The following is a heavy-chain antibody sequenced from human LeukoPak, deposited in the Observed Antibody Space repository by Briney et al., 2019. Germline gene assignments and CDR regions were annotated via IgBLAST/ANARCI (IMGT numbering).Heavy chain of an antibody. Sequence: PGGSLRLSCAASGFTFRLFAMHWVRNSQGKALDWVAVTTFDGRNNYYADSVKGRFTISRDNSKKTLYLQMESLRAEDTAVYYCARDFSDVDTVPPAWGQGTLVIVSS. V-gene: IGHV3-30*04. CDR1: GFTFRLFA. CDR2: TTFDGRNN. J-gene: IGHJ1*01. D-gene: IGHD5-18*01. CDR3: ARDFSDVDTVPPA.